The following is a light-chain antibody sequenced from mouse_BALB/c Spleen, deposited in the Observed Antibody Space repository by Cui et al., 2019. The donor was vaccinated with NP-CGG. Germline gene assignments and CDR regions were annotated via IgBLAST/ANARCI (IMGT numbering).Light chain of an antibody. CDR3: ALWYSNHWV. V-gene: IGLV1*01. CDR2: GTN. CDR1: TGSVTTSNY. Sequence: QAVVTQESALTTSPGETVTLNCRSSTGSVTTSNYANWVQEKPDHFFTGLIGGTNNRAPGVPARFSGSLIGDKAALTITGAQTEDEAIYFCALWYSNHWVFGGGTKLTVL. J-gene: IGLJ1*01.